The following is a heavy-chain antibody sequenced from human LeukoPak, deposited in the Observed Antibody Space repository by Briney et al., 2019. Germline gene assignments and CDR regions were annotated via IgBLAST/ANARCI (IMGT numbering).Heavy chain of an antibody. CDR3: AKWAYSSGWNPFDY. D-gene: IGHD6-19*01. CDR1: GFSFSGYW. CDR2: IKGDGSET. J-gene: IGHJ4*02. Sequence: GGSLRLSCAASGFSFSGYWMTWVRQAPGKGLEWVANIKGDGSETSYVTSVRGRFTISRDNSKNTLYLQMNSLRAEDTAVYYCAKWAYSSGWNPFDYWGQGTLVTVSS. V-gene: IGHV3-7*03.